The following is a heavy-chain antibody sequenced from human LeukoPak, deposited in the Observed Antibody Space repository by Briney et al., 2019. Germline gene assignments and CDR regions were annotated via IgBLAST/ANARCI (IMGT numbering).Heavy chain of an antibody. CDR2: ISSSSSYT. CDR1: GFTFSDYY. J-gene: IGHJ4*02. V-gene: IGHV3-11*03. D-gene: IGHD2-2*01. Sequence: GGSLRLSCAASGFTFSDYYMSWIPQAPGKGLEGVSYISSSSSYTNYADSVKGRFTISRDNAKNSLYLQMNSLRAEDTAVYYCARYCSSTTCYDYWGQGTLVTVSS. CDR3: ARYCSSTTCYDY.